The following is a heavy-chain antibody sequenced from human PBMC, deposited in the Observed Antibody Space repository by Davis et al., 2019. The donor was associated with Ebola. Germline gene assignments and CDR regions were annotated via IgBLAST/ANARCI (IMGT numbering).Heavy chain of an antibody. CDR3: ARHGSGSSPARA. Sequence: MPSETLSLTCTVSAGSIISSSSYWGWIRQPPRKGLEWIGSIYYSGITYYNPSLKSRVTISVDTSKNQFSLKLRSVTAADTAVYYCARHGSGSSPARAWGQGTLVTVSS. J-gene: IGHJ5*02. CDR1: AGSIISSSSY. CDR2: IYYSGIT. D-gene: IGHD6-13*01. V-gene: IGHV4-39*01.